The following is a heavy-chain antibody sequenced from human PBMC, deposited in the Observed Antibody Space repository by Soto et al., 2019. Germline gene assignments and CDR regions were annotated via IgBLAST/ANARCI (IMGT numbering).Heavy chain of an antibody. CDR1: GFTFSDYY. Sequence: GGSLRLSCAASGFTFSDYYMSWIRQAPGKGLEWVSYISSSGSTIYYADSVKVRCTISRDKAKNSLYLQMNSLGAEDTAVYYCARAGRAAFSWFDPWGQGTLVTVSS. CDR3: ARAGRAAFSWFDP. CDR2: ISSSGSTI. J-gene: IGHJ5*02. V-gene: IGHV3-11*01.